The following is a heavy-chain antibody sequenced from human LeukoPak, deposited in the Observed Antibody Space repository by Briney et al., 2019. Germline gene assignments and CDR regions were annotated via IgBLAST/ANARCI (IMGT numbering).Heavy chain of an antibody. CDR2: ISGDGGTT. D-gene: IGHD5-18*01. CDR1: GFAFDAHA. CDR3: AKRSGLPHNFDY. Sequence: PGGSLRLSCAASGFAFDAHAMNWVRQAPGKPLEWVSLISGDGGTTHYADSVRGRFTISRDSSRNSLYLQMKSLTTEDTALYYCAKRSGLPHNFDYWGRGTLVTVSS. J-gene: IGHJ4*02. V-gene: IGHV3-43*02.